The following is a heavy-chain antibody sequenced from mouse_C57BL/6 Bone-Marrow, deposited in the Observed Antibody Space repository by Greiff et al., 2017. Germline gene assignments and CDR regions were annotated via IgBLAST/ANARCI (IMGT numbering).Heavy chain of an antibody. V-gene: IGHV1-81*01. D-gene: IGHD2-1*01. CDR3: ARSTMVTTLYYYAMDY. CDR1: GYTFTSYG. J-gene: IGHJ4*01. CDR2: IYPRSGNT. Sequence: VQLVESGAELARPGASVKLSCKASGYTFTSYGISWVKQRTGQGLEWIGEIYPRSGNTYYNEKFKGKATLTADKSSSTAYMERRSLTSEDSAVYFCARSTMVTTLYYYAMDYWGQGTSVTVSS.